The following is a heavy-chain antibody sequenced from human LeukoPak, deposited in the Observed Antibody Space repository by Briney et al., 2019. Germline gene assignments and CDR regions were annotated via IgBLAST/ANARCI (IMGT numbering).Heavy chain of an antibody. CDR2: TYYKSKWSN. CDR3: ARGDQAFDY. V-gene: IGHV6-1*01. Sequence: SSQTLSLTCAISGDSVSRNSAVWNWIRQCPSRGLEWLGRTYYKSKWSNNYAVSVKSRIIINPDTSENQFSLQLNSVTPEDTAVYYCARGDQAFDYWGQGTLVTVSS. D-gene: IGHD2-2*01. CDR1: GDSVSRNSAV. J-gene: IGHJ4*02.